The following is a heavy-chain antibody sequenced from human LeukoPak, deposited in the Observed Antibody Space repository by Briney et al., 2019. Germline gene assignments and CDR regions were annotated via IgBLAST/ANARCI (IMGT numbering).Heavy chain of an antibody. CDR3: ARVAGHGSGPITSGVPAYLAY. D-gene: IGHD3-10*01. J-gene: IGHJ1*01. CDR1: GFAFSSYT. CDR2: ISSSSSFI. Sequence: GGSLRLSCAASGFAFSSYTMTWVRQAPGKGLEWVSSISSSSSFIFYADSVKGRFAISRDNAKNSLFLQMNSLRDEDTAVYYCARVAGHGSGPITSGVPAYLAYWGQGTLVTVSA. V-gene: IGHV3-21*01.